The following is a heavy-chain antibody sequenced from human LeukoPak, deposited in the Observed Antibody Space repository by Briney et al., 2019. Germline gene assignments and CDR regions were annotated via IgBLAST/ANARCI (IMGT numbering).Heavy chain of an antibody. CDR3: AKDLLNDYGDY. CDR2: ISWNSGSI. V-gene: IGHV3-9*01. J-gene: IGHJ4*02. D-gene: IGHD2-8*01. Sequence: GGSLRLSCAASGFTFDDYAMHWVWQAPGKGLEWVSGISWNSGSIGYADSVKGRFTISRDNSKNTLYLQMNSLRAEDTAVYYCAKDLLNDYGDYWGQGTLVTVSS. CDR1: GFTFDDYA.